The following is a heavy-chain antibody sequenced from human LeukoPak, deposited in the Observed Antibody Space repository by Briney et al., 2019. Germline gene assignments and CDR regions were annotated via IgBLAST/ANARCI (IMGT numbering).Heavy chain of an antibody. CDR2: IYYSGST. V-gene: IGHV4-59*08. CDR3: ARHGVRRGGNRGYFDY. D-gene: IGHD4-23*01. CDR1: GGSISSYY. Sequence: KPSETLSLTCTVSGGSISSYYWSWIRQPPGKGLELIGYIYYSGSTNYNPSLKSRVTISIDMSKNQFSLKLSSVTAADTAVYYCARHGVRRGGNRGYFDYWGQGTLVTVSS. J-gene: IGHJ4*02.